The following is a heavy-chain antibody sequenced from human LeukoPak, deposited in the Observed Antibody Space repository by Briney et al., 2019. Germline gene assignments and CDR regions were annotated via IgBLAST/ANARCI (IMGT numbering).Heavy chain of an antibody. J-gene: IGHJ4*02. CDR2: ISYDGSNG. V-gene: IGHV3-30*09. Sequence: GGSLRLSCAASGFTFNNYAMRWVRQAPGKGLEWVSLISYDGSNGYYADSVKGRFGTSRDNSQNTVYLQMNNLRPEDTALYYCARDEIARGSGSFPGHWGQGTLVTVSS. D-gene: IGHD1-26*01. CDR1: GFTFNNYA. CDR3: ARDEIARGSGSFPGH.